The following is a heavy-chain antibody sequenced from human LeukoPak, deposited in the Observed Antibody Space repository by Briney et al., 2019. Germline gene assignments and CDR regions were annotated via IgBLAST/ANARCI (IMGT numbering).Heavy chain of an antibody. D-gene: IGHD1-20*01. CDR3: VRDPRNWNYFDY. CDR2: IYYSGST. Sequence: SETLSLTCTVSGDSFSSVDYYWGWIRQPPGKGLEWIVNIYYSGSTYYNPSLKSRVTISLDTSKNQFSLKLSSVTAADTAVYYCVRDPRNWNYFDYWGHGILVTVSS. V-gene: IGHV4-39*07. CDR1: GDSFSSVDYY. J-gene: IGHJ4*01.